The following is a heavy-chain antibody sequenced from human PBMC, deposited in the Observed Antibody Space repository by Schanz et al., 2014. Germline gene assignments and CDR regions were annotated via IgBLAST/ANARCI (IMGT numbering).Heavy chain of an antibody. J-gene: IGHJ4*02. CDR3: ARKVVATIGGYYDN. CDR1: GFSFSRYS. CDR2: ISSSSSTI. D-gene: IGHD5-12*01. Sequence: EVQLLESGGGLVQPGGSLRLSCAASGFSFSRYSMNWVRQAPGKGLEWISYISSSSSTIYHADSVKGRFTISRDNAKNSLYLQMNSLRAEDTAVYYCARKVVATIGGYYDNWGQGTLVIVSS. V-gene: IGHV3-48*01.